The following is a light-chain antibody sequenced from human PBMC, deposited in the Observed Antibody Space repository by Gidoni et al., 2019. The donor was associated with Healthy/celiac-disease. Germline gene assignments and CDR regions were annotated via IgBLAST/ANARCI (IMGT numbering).Light chain of an antibody. CDR2: QDS. CDR1: KLGDKY. J-gene: IGLJ2*01. Sequence: SYELTQPPSVSVSPGQTASITCSGDKLGDKYACWYQQKPGQSPVLVIYQDSKRPSGIPERVSGSNSGNTATLTISETQAMDEADYYCQAWDSSLVVFGGGTKLTVL. CDR3: QAWDSSLVV. V-gene: IGLV3-1*01.